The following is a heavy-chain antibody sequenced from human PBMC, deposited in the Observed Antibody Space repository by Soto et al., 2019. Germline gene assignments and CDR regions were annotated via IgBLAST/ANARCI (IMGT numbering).Heavy chain of an antibody. J-gene: IGHJ4*02. V-gene: IGHV1-3*01. D-gene: IGHD3-22*01. Sequence: GASVKVSCKASGYIFTRYAMHWVRQAPGQRLEWMGWIDAGNGNTKYSPNLQGRVTITRDTSATTAYMELSSLRSEATAVYYCARDRNYDSSGYYAYWGQGTQVTVSS. CDR1: GYIFTRYA. CDR3: ARDRNYDSSGYYAY. CDR2: IDAGNGNT.